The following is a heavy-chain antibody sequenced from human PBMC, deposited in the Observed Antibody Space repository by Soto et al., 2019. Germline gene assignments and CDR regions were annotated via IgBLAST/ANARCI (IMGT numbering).Heavy chain of an antibody. J-gene: IGHJ3*02. CDR1: GYIFTNYW. Sequence: PGESPKISCKASGYIFTNYWIGWVRQMPGKGLEWMWVIYPGDSDARYSPSFQGQVTISADTSISTAYLQWRSLKASDTAMSYCERHRSSGRFGAFDIWGQGTMVTVSS. D-gene: IGHD6-19*01. CDR3: ERHRSSGRFGAFDI. V-gene: IGHV5-51*01. CDR2: IYPGDSDA.